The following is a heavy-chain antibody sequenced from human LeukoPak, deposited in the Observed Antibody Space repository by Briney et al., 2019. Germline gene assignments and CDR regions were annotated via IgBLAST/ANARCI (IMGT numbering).Heavy chain of an antibody. Sequence: ASVKVSCKASGYTFTGYYLHWVRQAPGQGLEWMGWINPNSGGTNYAQKFQGRVTMTRDTSISTAYMELSGLRSDDTAVYYCASGVTFCGGDCYSIHELGHWGQGTLVSVSS. V-gene: IGHV1-2*02. CDR3: ASGVTFCGGDCYSIHELGH. CDR2: INPNSGGT. CDR1: GYTFTGYY. J-gene: IGHJ4*02. D-gene: IGHD2-21*02.